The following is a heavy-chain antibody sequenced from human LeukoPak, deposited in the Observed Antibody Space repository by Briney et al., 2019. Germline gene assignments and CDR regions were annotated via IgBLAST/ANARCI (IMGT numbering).Heavy chain of an antibody. D-gene: IGHD6-13*01. CDR2: ISSSSSYI. Sequence: PGGSLRLSCAASGFTFSSYSMNWVRQAPGKXXXXXSSISSSSSYIYYADSVKGRFTISRDNAKNSLYLQMNSLRAEDTAVYYCARGPGAAGSLFDYWGQGTLVTVSS. J-gene: IGHJ4*02. CDR1: GFTFSSYS. V-gene: IGHV3-21*01. CDR3: ARGPGAAGSLFDY.